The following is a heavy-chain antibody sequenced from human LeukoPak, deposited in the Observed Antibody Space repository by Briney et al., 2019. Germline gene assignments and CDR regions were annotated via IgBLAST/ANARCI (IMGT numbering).Heavy chain of an antibody. J-gene: IGHJ4*02. D-gene: IGHD6-19*01. CDR3: ARESESSGWYDY. CDR2: ISGDGGST. CDR1: GFMFHDYA. V-gene: IGHV3-43*02. Sequence: SGGSLRLSCAAPGFMFHDYAIHWVRQAPGKGLEWVSLISGDGGSTFYADSVKGRFTISRDNSKNSLYLQMNSLRSDDTALYYCARESESSGWYDYWGQGTLVTASS.